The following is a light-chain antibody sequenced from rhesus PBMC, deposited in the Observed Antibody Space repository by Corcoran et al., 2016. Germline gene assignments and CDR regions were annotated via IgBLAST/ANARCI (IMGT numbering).Light chain of an antibody. V-gene: IGKV1-21*01. CDR3: QQYNSAPFT. Sequence: DIQMTQSPSYLSASVGDRVTITCRASQGISTWLAWYQQKPGKAPKLLIYKTSSLQSGVPSRFSGSGSGTDFTLTISSLQPEDCATYYCQQYNSAPFTFGPGTKLDIK. J-gene: IGKJ3*01. CDR1: QGISTW. CDR2: KTS.